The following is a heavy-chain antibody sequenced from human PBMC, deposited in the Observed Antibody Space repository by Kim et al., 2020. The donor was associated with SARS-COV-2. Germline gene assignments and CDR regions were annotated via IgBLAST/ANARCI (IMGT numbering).Heavy chain of an antibody. J-gene: IGHJ4*02. D-gene: IGHD4-17*01. CDR2: ISGSGGST. CDR1: GFTFSSYG. CDR3: AKDTPSTGGLFDY. V-gene: IGHV3-23*01. Sequence: GGSLRLSCAVSGFTFSSYGMSWVRQAPGKGLEWVSAISGSGGSTYYADSVKGRFTISRDNSKNTLYLQMNSLRAEDTAIYYCAKDTPSTGGLFDYWGQGNLVTVSS.